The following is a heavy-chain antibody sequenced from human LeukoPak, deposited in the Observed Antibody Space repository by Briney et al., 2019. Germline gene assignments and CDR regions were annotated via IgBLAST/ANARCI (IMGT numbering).Heavy chain of an antibody. CDR1: GFTSSGHG. CDR2: IWHDGSKQ. Sequence: PGGSLRLSCAASGFTSSGHGMHWIRQAPGKGLKWVAVIWHDGSKQLYADSVKGRFSISRDDSTSTLYLQMNSLRAEDTAVYYCAREDSSGWFSAYWGQGTLVTVSS. J-gene: IGHJ4*02. V-gene: IGHV3-33*01. CDR3: AREDSSGWFSAY. D-gene: IGHD6-19*01.